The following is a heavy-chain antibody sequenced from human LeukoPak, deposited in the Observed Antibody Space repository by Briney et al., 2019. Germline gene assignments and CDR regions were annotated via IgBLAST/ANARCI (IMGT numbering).Heavy chain of an antibody. D-gene: IGHD1-26*01. CDR1: GYTFTDYY. CDR2: IVPNSGGT. V-gene: IGHV1-2*02. CDR3: TRVVGANTALWFYP. Sequence: ASVKVSCKASGYTFTDYYMHWVRQAPGQGLEWMGWIVPNSGGTNYAQKFQGRVTMTRDTSISTAYMELSRLTSDDTAVYYCTRVVGANTALWFYPWGQGTLVTVSS. J-gene: IGHJ5*02.